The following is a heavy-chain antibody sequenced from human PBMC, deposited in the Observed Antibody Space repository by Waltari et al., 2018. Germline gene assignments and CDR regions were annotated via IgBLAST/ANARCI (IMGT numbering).Heavy chain of an antibody. CDR2: ITSGSTYI. CDR3: TRDVYGSGGDYFEP. D-gene: IGHD6-19*01. Sequence: QLVESGGGLVKPGGSLRLPCSASGFTFSSWGMNWVRQAPGKGLEWIASITSGSTYIFYADAVKGRFTISRDDAKDSLYLQVDSLRAEDTGVYYCTRDVYGSGGDYFEPWGQGTLVTVSS. V-gene: IGHV3-21*02. CDR1: GFTFSSWG. J-gene: IGHJ4*02.